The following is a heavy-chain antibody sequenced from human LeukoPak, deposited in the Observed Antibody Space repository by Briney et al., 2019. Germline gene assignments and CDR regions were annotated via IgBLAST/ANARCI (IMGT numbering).Heavy chain of an antibody. V-gene: IGHV1-18*01. CDR3: ARDLSGGDIVVVPAAIPKGYMDV. Sequence: PGASVKVSCKASGYTFTSYGISWVRQAPGQGLEWMGWISAYNGNTNYAQKLQGRVTMTTDTSTSTAYMELRSLRSDDTAVYYCARDLSGGDIVVVPAAIPKGYMDVWGKGTTVTVSS. D-gene: IGHD2-2*02. J-gene: IGHJ6*03. CDR1: GYTFTSYG. CDR2: ISAYNGNT.